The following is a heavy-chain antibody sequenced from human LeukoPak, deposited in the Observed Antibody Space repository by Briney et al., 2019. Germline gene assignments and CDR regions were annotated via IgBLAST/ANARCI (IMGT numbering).Heavy chain of an antibody. D-gene: IGHD5-18*01. CDR2: INHSGST. V-gene: IGHV4-34*01. J-gene: IGHJ6*02. CDR3: ASPLSVAMDPRGMDV. Sequence: SETLSLTCAVYGGSFSGYYWSWIRQPPGKGLEWIGEINHSGSTNYNPSLKRRVTISVDTSKNQFSLKLGSVTAADTAVYYCASPLSVAMDPRGMDVWGQGTTVTVSS. CDR1: GGSFSGYY.